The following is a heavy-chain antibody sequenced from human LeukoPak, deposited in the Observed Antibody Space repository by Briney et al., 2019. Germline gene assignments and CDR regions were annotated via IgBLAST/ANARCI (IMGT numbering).Heavy chain of an antibody. CDR2: ISSSSYI. D-gene: IGHD5-12*01. Sequence: PGGSLRLSCAASGFTFSSYSMNWVRQAPGKGLEWVSSISSSSYIYYADSVKGRFTISRDNAKNSLYLQMNSLRAEDTAVYYCARWLPDYGMDVWGQGTTVTVSS. CDR1: GFTFSSYS. J-gene: IGHJ6*02. CDR3: ARWLPDYGMDV. V-gene: IGHV3-21*01.